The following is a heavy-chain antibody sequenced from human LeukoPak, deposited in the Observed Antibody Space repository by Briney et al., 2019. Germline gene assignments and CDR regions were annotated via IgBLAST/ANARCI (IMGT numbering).Heavy chain of an antibody. J-gene: IGHJ3*02. CDR1: GGSISSSSYY. V-gene: IGHV4-39*07. CDR3: ARDRRVGAANSAFDI. Sequence: KPSETLSLTCTVSGGSISSSSYYWGWIRQPPGKGLEWIGSIYYSGSTYYNPSLKSRVTISVDTSKNQFSLKLSSVSAADTAVYYCARDRRVGAANSAFDIWGQGTMVTVSS. CDR2: IYYSGST. D-gene: IGHD1-26*01.